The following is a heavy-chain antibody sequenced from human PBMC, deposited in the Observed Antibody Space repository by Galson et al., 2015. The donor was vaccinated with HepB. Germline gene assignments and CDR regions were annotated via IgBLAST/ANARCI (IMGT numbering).Heavy chain of an antibody. CDR1: GGSLSSSSYY. CDR2: IYYSGST. D-gene: IGHD3-22*01. V-gene: IGHV4-39*01. CDR3: ASPVTDARLDSSGYSYGGTTWFDP. Sequence: TLSLTCTVSGGSLSSSSYYWGWIRQPPGKGLEWIGSIYYSGSTYYNPSLKSRVTISVDTSKNQFSLKLSSVTAADTAVYYCASPVTDARLDSSGYSYGGTTWFDPWGQGTLVTVSS. J-gene: IGHJ5*02.